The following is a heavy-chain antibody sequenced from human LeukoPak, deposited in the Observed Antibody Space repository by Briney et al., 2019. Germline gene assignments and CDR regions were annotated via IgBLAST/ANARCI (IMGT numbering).Heavy chain of an antibody. CDR1: GGTFSSYA. D-gene: IGHD5-18*01. V-gene: IGHV1-69*01. Sequence: GASVKVSCKASGGTFSSYAIGWVRQAPGQGMEWMGGIIPIFGTENYEQKFHGRVTITADESTNTAYMELSSLTYEDTAMYYCARDGDTAMVSFYDIWGQGTKVTVSS. J-gene: IGHJ3*02. CDR3: ARDGDTAMVSFYDI. CDR2: IIPIFGTE.